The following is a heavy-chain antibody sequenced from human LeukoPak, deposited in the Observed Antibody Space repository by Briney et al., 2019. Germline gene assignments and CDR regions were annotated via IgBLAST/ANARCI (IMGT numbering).Heavy chain of an antibody. J-gene: IGHJ4*02. D-gene: IGHD3-16*02. CDR1: GYTFTSYD. CDR2: MNPNSGNT. V-gene: IGHV1-8*01. Sequence: ASVKVSCKASGYTFTSYDINWVRQATGQGLEWMGWMNPNSGNTGYAQKFQGRVTMTRNTSISTAYMELSSLRSEDTAVYYCARGKDSYDYVWGSYRYTGTSFDYWGQGTLVTAPS. CDR3: ARGKDSYDYVWGSYRYTGTSFDY.